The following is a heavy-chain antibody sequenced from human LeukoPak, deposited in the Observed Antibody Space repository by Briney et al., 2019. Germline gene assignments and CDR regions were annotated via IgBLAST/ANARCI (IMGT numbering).Heavy chain of an antibody. D-gene: IGHD6-6*01. CDR3: ARVSSTFY. CDR2: LDESGSAT. Sequence: GGSLRLSCAASGFTFSSYAMSWVRQAPGEGLEWVSSLDESGSATYYADSVKGRFTISRDNSKNTLYLQMNSLRAEDTAVYYCARVSSTFYWGQGTLVTVSS. J-gene: IGHJ4*02. CDR1: GFTFSSYA. V-gene: IGHV3-23*01.